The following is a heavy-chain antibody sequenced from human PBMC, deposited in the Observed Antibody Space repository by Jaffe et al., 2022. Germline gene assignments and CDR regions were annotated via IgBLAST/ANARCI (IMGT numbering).Heavy chain of an antibody. CDR1: GYTFTSYY. CDR2: INPSGGST. Sequence: QVQLVQSGAEVKKPGASVKVSCKASGYTFTSYYMHWVRQAPGQGLEWMGIINPSGGSTSYAQKFQGRVTMTRDTSTSTVYMELSSLRSEDTAVYYCARSTQVGIQLWFYMDVWGKGTTVTVSS. CDR3: ARSTQVGIQLWFYMDV. V-gene: IGHV1-46*01. J-gene: IGHJ6*03. D-gene: IGHD5-18*01.